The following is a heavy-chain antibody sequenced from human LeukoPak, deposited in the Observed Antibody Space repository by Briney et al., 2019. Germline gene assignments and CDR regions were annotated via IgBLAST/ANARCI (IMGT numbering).Heavy chain of an antibody. Sequence: SETLSLTCNVSGGSISGYHWSWIRQPPGKGLEWLGYIYYSGSSNYNPSLKSRVTISVDTSKNQFSLKLSSVTAADTAVYYCARVPRSYYYYYYMDVWGKGTTVTVSS. J-gene: IGHJ6*03. CDR1: GGSISGYH. CDR2: IYYSGSS. CDR3: ARVPRSYYYYYYMDV. V-gene: IGHV4-59*01.